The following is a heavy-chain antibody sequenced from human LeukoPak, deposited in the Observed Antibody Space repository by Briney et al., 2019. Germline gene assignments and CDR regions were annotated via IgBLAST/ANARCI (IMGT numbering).Heavy chain of an antibody. D-gene: IGHD3-10*01. Sequence: GGSLRLSCAASGFTFNGYWMSWVRQAPGKGLEWVANIKQDASEKNYVDSVRGRFTISRDTAENSLYLQMNRLRADDTAVYYCARVGWFGELTRHPVGDSWGQGTLVTVSS. J-gene: IGHJ4*02. CDR1: GFTFNGYW. V-gene: IGHV3-7*01. CDR3: ARVGWFGELTRHPVGDS. CDR2: IKQDASEK.